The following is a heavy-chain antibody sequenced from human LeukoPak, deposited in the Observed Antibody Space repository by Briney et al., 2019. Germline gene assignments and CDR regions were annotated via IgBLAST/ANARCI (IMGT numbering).Heavy chain of an antibody. V-gene: IGHV4-39*07. CDR2: IYYSGST. Sequence: PSETLSLTCTVSGGSISSYYWSWIRQPPGKGLEWIGSIYYSGSTYYTPSLKSRVTISVDTSKNQFSLKLSSVTAADTAVYYCARVRGYSYGNFDYWGQGTLVTVSS. CDR3: ARVRGYSYGNFDY. D-gene: IGHD5-18*01. CDR1: GGSISSYY. J-gene: IGHJ4*02.